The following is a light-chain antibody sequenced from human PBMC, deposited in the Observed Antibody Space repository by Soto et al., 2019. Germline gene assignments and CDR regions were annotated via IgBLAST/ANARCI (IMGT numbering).Light chain of an antibody. CDR2: DVS. CDR3: VSYTTSNTYV. Sequence: QSVLTQTASVTGSPGQSITIACTGTSSDVGAFNYVSWYQQHPAKAPKVMIYDVSNRPSGISYRFSGSKSGNTASLTISGLQAEDEADYYCVSYTTSNTYVFGTGTKLTVL. CDR1: SSDVGAFNY. J-gene: IGLJ1*01. V-gene: IGLV2-14*03.